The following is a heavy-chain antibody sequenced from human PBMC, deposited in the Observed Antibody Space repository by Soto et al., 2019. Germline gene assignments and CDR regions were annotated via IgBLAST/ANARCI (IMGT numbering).Heavy chain of an antibody. D-gene: IGHD3-3*01. Sequence: QVQLVESGGGVVQPGRSLRLSCAASGFTFSSYGMHWVRQAPGKGLEWVAVIWYDGSNKYYADSVEGRFTISRDNSKNTLYLQMNSLRAEDTAVYYCARDSGYDFWSGYQYYYYGMDVWGQGTTVTVSS. CDR3: ARDSGYDFWSGYQYYYYGMDV. V-gene: IGHV3-33*01. CDR1: GFTFSSYG. CDR2: IWYDGSNK. J-gene: IGHJ6*02.